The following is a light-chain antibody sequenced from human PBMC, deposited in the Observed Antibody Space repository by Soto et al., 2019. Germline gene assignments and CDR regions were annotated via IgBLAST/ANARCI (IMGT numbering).Light chain of an antibody. Sequence: QSVLTQPASVSGSPGQSITISCTGTSSDVGDYNYVSWYQQHPGKAPKLMIFDVSNRPSGVSNRFSGSKSGNTASLTISGLQAEDEADYYGRSYTSRSTRVFGTGTKLTVL. CDR2: DVS. J-gene: IGLJ1*01. CDR3: RSYTSRSTRV. CDR1: SSDVGDYNY. V-gene: IGLV2-14*01.